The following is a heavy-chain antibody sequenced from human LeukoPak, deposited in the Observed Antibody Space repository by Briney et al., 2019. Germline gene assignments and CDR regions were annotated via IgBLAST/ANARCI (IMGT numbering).Heavy chain of an antibody. CDR2: ISSSGSTI. CDR1: GFTFSSYE. CDR3: ARDISGMDV. D-gene: IGHD3-9*01. V-gene: IGHV3-48*03. Sequence: PRGSLRLSCAASGFTFSSYEMNWVRQAPGKGLEWVSYISSSGSTIYYADSVKGRFTISRDNAKNSLYLQMNSLRAEDTAVYYCARDISGMDVWGRGTTVTVSS. J-gene: IGHJ6*02.